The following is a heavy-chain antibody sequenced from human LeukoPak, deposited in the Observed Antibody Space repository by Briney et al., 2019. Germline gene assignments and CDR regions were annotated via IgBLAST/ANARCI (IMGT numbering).Heavy chain of an antibody. CDR1: GGSISSSSYY. CDR2: IYYSGST. Sequence: PSETLSLTCTVSGGSISSSSYYWGWIRQPPGKGLEWIGSIYYSGSTYYNPSLKSRVTISVDTSKNQFSLKLSSVTAADTAVYYCAREVEYSGSRWLSSYYFDYWGQGTLVTVSS. CDR3: AREVEYSGSRWLSSYYFDY. D-gene: IGHD1-26*01. V-gene: IGHV4-39*07. J-gene: IGHJ4*02.